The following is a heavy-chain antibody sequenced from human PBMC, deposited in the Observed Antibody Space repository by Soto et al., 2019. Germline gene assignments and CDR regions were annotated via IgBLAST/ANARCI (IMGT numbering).Heavy chain of an antibody. D-gene: IGHD4-17*01. CDR1: GLTFRSYG. CDR2: ITGSGGST. V-gene: IGHV3-23*01. Sequence: GGSLRLSCAASGLTFRSYGMNWVRQARGKGLEWVSAITGSGGSTYYADSVKGRFTISRDNSKNTLYLQMDSLRAEDTAIYYCATPTGDSSYYYSYAMHVWGKRTPVTVFS. J-gene: IGHJ6*04. CDR3: ATPTGDSSYYYSYAMHV.